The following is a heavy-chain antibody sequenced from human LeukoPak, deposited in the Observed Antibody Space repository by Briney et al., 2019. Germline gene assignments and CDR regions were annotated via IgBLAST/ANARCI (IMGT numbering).Heavy chain of an antibody. CDR3: ARGVGSYYMDV. CDR1: GGSFRGYY. CDR2: INHSGST. D-gene: IGHD3-10*01. Sequence: SETLSLTCAVYGGSFRGYYWSWIRQPPGKGLEWIGEINHSGSTNYNPSLKSRVTISVDTSKNQFSLKLSSVTAANTAVYYCARGVGSYYMDVWGKGTTVTVSS. V-gene: IGHV4-34*01. J-gene: IGHJ6*03.